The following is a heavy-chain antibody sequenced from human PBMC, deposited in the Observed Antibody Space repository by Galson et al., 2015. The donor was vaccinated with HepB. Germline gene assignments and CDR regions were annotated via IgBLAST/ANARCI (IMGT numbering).Heavy chain of an antibody. CDR1: GYRLTSYW. CDR2: IYPGDSDT. J-gene: IGHJ4*02. Sequence: QSGAEVKKPGESLMLSCTGSGYRLTSYWIGWVRQMPGKGLEWMGIIYPGDSDTRYSPSFQGQVTISVDKFISTAYLQWNSLKTSDTAMYYCARPMGDDILTGHYIDYWGQGTLVTVSS. CDR3: ARPMGDDILTGHYIDY. V-gene: IGHV5-51*01. D-gene: IGHD3-9*01.